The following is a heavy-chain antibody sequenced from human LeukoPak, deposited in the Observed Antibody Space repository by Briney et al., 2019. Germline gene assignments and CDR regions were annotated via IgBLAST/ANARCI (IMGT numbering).Heavy chain of an antibody. J-gene: IGHJ3*02. CDR2: IYSGGST. D-gene: IGHD4-23*01. CDR1: GFTVSSNH. V-gene: IGHV3-53*01. Sequence: GGSLRLSCAASGFTVSSNHMSWVRQAPGKGLEWVSVIYSGGSTYYADSVKGRFTISRDNSKNTLYLQMNSLRAEDTAVYYCASWYGGNTQAPDAFDIWGQGTMVTVSS. CDR3: ASWYGGNTQAPDAFDI.